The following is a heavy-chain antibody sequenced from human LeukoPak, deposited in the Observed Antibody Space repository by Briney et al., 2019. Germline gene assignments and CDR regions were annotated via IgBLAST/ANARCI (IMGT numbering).Heavy chain of an antibody. CDR2: IIPIFGTA. Sequence: SVKVSCKASGGTFSSFAISWVRQAPGQGLEWMGRIIPIFGTANYAQKFQGRVTITTDESTSTAYMELSSLRSGDNAVYYGARDGGDGYEPGGFYLDYWGQGTLVTVSS. CDR3: ARDGGDGYEPGGFYLDY. D-gene: IGHD5-12*01. CDR1: GGTFSSFA. V-gene: IGHV1-69*05. J-gene: IGHJ4*02.